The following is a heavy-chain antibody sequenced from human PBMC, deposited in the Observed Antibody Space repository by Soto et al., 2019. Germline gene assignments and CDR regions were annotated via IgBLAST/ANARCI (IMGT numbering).Heavy chain of an antibody. D-gene: IGHD6-13*01. CDR2: INHSGST. Sequence: PSETLSLTCAVCGGSFSGYYWSWIRQPPGKGLEWIGEINHSGSTNYNPSLKSRVTISVDTSKNQFSLKLSSVTAADTAVYYCARGTAPAAAAYDYWGQGTLVTVSS. J-gene: IGHJ4*02. CDR1: GGSFSGYY. V-gene: IGHV4-34*01. CDR3: ARGTAPAAAAYDY.